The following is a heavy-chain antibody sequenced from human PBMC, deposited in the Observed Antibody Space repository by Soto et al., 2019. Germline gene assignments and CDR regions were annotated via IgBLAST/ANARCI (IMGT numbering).Heavy chain of an antibody. J-gene: IGHJ4*02. D-gene: IGHD2-15*01. CDR1: GYSFTLYW. CDR3: ARPLRYCSGGTCYPAY. V-gene: IGHV5-51*01. CDR2: IYPGDSDT. Sequence: GESLNISCKASGYSFTLYWIAWVRQMPGKGLEWMGIIYPGDSDTRYSPSFQGQVTISADKSISTAYLQWSSLKASDTAMYYCARPLRYCSGGTCYPAYWGQGTLVTVSS.